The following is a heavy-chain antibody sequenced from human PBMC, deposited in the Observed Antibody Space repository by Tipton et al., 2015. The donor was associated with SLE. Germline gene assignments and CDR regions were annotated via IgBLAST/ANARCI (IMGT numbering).Heavy chain of an antibody. Sequence: TLSLTCTASGGSISFDYWSWIRQSAGRGLEWIGRIYSSGDRDYNPSLRSRISISVATSKNQFSLKLSSVTAADTAVYYCARGLGYCTGGVCSIYWYLDLWGRGTLVTVSS. CDR3: ARGLGYCTGGVCSIYWYLDL. V-gene: IGHV4-4*07. J-gene: IGHJ2*01. CDR1: GGSISFDY. D-gene: IGHD2-8*02. CDR2: IYSSGDR.